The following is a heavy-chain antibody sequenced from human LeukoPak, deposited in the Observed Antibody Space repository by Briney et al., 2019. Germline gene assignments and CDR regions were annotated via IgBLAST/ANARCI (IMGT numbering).Heavy chain of an antibody. Sequence: PGGSLRLSCAASGFLFSNYWMSWVRQAPGKGLEWVATIKQDGSEKYYVDSVKGRPTISRDNAKNSLYLQVNTLRAEDTAVYYCGRDSRYYDSSGFSRGPFGYWGQGTLVTVSS. J-gene: IGHJ4*02. V-gene: IGHV3-7*03. CDR2: IKQDGSEK. CDR3: GRDSRYYDSSGFSRGPFGY. CDR1: GFLFSNYW. D-gene: IGHD3-22*01.